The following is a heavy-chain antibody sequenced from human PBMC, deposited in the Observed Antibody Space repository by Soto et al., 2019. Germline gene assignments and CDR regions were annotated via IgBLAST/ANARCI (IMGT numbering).Heavy chain of an antibody. D-gene: IGHD3-22*01. V-gene: IGHV2-70*01. CDR2: IDWDDDK. CDR3: ARIGQYYYDSSGQTRYYYYGMDV. J-gene: IGHJ6*02. CDR1: GFSLSTSGMC. Sequence: GSGPTLVNPTQTLTLTCTFSGFSLSTSGMCVSWIRQPPGKALEWLALIDWDDDKYYSTSLKTRLTISKDTSKNQVVPTMTNMDPVDTATYYCARIGQYYYDSSGQTRYYYYGMDVWGQGTTVTVSS.